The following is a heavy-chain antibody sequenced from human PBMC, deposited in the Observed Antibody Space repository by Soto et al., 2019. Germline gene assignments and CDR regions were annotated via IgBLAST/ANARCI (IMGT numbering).Heavy chain of an antibody. V-gene: IGHV3-23*01. Sequence: EVQLLESGGGLVQPGGSLRLSCAASGFTFSSYAMSWVRQAPGKGLEWVSAISGSGGSTYYADSVKGRFTIPRDNSKNTLFLQMNSLRAEDTAVYHCAKKVAGTEPFQHWGQGTLVTVSS. CDR3: AKKVAGTEPFQH. D-gene: IGHD6-19*01. CDR1: GFTFSSYA. CDR2: ISGSGGST. J-gene: IGHJ1*01.